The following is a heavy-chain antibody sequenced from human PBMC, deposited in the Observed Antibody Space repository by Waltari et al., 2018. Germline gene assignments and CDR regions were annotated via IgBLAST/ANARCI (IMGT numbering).Heavy chain of an antibody. J-gene: IGHJ4*02. Sequence: EVQLVESGGGLVQPGGSLRLSCAASGFTFSSYSMNWVRQDPGKGLELVSYISSSSSTIYYADSVKGRFTISRDNAKNSLYLQMNSLRAEDTAVYYCARVHSFGYDSSGYPDYWGQGTLVTVSS. D-gene: IGHD3-22*01. V-gene: IGHV3-48*04. CDR2: ISSSSSTI. CDR3: ARVHSFGYDSSGYPDY. CDR1: GFTFSSYS.